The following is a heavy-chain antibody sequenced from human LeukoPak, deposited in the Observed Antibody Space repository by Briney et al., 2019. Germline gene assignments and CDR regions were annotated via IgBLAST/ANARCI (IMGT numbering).Heavy chain of an antibody. CDR1: GGTFSSYA. J-gene: IGHJ4*02. V-gene: IGHV1-69*04. Sequence: SVKASCKASGGTFSSYAISWVRQAPGQGREWMGRIIPILGIANYAQKFQGRVTITADKSTSKAYMELSNLRSEDTAVYYCARRPRCGGDCSGVEYWGQGTLVTVSS. CDR2: IIPILGIA. D-gene: IGHD2-21*01. CDR3: ARRPRCGGDCSGVEY.